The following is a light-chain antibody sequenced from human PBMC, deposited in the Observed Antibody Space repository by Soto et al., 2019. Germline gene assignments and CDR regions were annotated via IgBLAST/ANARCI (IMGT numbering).Light chain of an antibody. CDR1: QSISNF. J-gene: IGKJ1*01. Sequence: DIQMTQSPSSLSASVGDRVTITCRASQSISNFLNWYQHIPGKAPKLLIYVASSLQSGVPSRFXGSGSGTEFTLTISSLQPEDFATYYCQQSYSTPPWTFGQGTKVEI. CDR2: VAS. V-gene: IGKV1-39*01. CDR3: QQSYSTPPWT.